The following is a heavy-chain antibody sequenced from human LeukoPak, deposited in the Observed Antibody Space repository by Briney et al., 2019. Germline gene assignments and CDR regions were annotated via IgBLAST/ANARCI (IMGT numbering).Heavy chain of an antibody. CDR3: AREPTRDDGEAMVRGAPYYGMDV. D-gene: IGHD3-10*01. CDR2: ISSSSSHI. Sequence: GGSLRLSCAASGFTFSSYSMNWVRQAPGKGLEWVSSISSSSSHIYYADSVKGRFTISRDNAKNSLYLQMNSLRAEDTAVYYCAREPTRDDGEAMVRGAPYYGMDVWGKGTTVTVSS. J-gene: IGHJ6*04. CDR1: GFTFSSYS. V-gene: IGHV3-21*01.